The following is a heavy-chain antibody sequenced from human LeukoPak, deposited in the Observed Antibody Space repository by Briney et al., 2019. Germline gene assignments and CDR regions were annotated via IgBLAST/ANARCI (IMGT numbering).Heavy chain of an antibody. CDR3: ARDSYQLLYRFDY. V-gene: IGHV3-30-3*01. D-gene: IGHD2-2*02. CDR1: GFTFDDYA. J-gene: IGHJ4*02. CDR2: ISYDGSNK. Sequence: GGSLRLSCAASGFTFDDYAMHWVRQAPGKGLEWVAVISYDGSNKYYADSVKGRFTISRDNSKNTLYLQMNSLRAEDTAVYYCARDSYQLLYRFDYWGQGTLVTVSS.